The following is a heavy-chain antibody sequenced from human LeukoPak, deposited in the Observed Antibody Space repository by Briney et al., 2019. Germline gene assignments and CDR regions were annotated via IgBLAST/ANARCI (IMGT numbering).Heavy chain of an antibody. J-gene: IGHJ6*02. CDR3: ARGSVQLEGQDYYYYGMDV. CDR1: GFTFSSYE. Sequence: AGSLRLSCAASGFTFSSYEMNWVRQAPGKGLEWVSYISSSGSPIYYADSVKGRFTISRDNAKNSLYLQMNSLRAEDTAVYYCARGSVQLEGQDYYYYGMDVWGQGTTVTVSS. D-gene: IGHD1-1*01. V-gene: IGHV3-48*03. CDR2: ISSSGSPI.